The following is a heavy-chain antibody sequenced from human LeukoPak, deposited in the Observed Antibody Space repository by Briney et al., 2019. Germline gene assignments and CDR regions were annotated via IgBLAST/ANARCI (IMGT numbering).Heavy chain of an antibody. CDR2: INSDGSST. V-gene: IGHV3-74*01. J-gene: IGHJ4*02. CDR3: ARDGGLLPLDY. D-gene: IGHD3-22*01. CDR1: GFTFSSYW. Sequence: GGSLRLSCAASGFTFSSYWMPWVRPAPGKGLVWVSRINSDGSSTSYADSVKGRFTISRDNAKNTLYLQMNSLRAEDTAVYYCARDGGLLPLDYWGQGTLVTVSS.